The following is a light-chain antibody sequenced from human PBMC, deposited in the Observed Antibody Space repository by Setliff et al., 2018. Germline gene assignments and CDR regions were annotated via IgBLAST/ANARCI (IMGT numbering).Light chain of an antibody. V-gene: IGLV2-14*01. Sequence: QSVLTQPRSVSGSPGQSVTISCTGTSSDVGGYNYVSWYQQHPGKAPKLMIYEVSKRPSGVSNRFSGSKSGNTASLTISGLQAEDEADYYCSSYTSSSTPYVFGTGTKGTVL. CDR2: EVS. CDR1: SSDVGGYNY. CDR3: SSYTSSSTPYV. J-gene: IGLJ1*01.